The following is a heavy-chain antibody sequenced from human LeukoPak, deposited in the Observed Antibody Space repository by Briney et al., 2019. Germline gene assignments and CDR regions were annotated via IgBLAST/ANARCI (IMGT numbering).Heavy chain of an antibody. D-gene: IGHD6-19*01. CDR1: GFTFSSYS. CDR3: ALNRGSGWYFHY. V-gene: IGHV3-21*01. J-gene: IGHJ4*02. CDR2: ISSRSNYI. Sequence: GGSLRLSCAASGFTFSSYSMNWVRQAPGKGLEWVSFISSRSNYIYYADSVKGRFTISRDNAKNSLYLQMNSLRAEDTAVYYCALNRGSGWYFHYWGQGTLVTVSS.